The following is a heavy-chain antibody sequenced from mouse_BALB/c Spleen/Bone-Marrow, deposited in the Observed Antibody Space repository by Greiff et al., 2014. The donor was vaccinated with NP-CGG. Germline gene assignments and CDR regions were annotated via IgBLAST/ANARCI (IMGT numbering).Heavy chain of an antibody. CDR3: ARSAYYGSSYGAMDY. CDR1: GYAFSCSW. CDR2: IYPGDGDT. Sequence: QVQLQQSGPELVKPGASVKISCTGSGYAFSCSWMNWVKQRPGQGLEWIGRIYPGDGDTNSNGRFKGKATLTADRSSNTAYMQLSSLTSVDSAVYFCARSAYYGSSYGAMDYWGQGTSVTVSS. J-gene: IGHJ4*01. V-gene: IGHV1-82*01. D-gene: IGHD1-1*01.